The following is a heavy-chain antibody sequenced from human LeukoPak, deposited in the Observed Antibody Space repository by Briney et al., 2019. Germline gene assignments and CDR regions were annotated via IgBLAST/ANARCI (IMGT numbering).Heavy chain of an antibody. D-gene: IGHD3-10*01. J-gene: IGHJ4*02. CDR1: GGSISSGSYY. CDR2: IYTSGST. Sequence: PSETLSLTCTVSGGSISSGSYYWSWIRQPAGKGLEWIGRIYTSGSTNYNPSLKSRVTISVDTSKNQFSLRLSSVTAADTAVYYCARAVRGVITRGYFDYWGQGTLVTVSS. CDR3: ARAVRGVITRGYFDY. V-gene: IGHV4-61*02.